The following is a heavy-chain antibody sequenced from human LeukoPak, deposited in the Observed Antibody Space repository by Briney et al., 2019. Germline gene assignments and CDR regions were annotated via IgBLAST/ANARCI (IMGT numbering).Heavy chain of an antibody. D-gene: IGHD3-10*01. CDR3: ARDRKKYGSGSYLDY. Sequence: SETLSLTCTVSGGSISSYYWSWIRQPPGKGLEWIGYIYYSGSTNYNPSLKSRVTISVVTSKNQFSLKLSSVTAADTAVYYCARDRKKYGSGSYLDYWGQGTLVTVSS. J-gene: IGHJ4*02. CDR1: GGSISSYY. CDR2: IYYSGST. V-gene: IGHV4-59*01.